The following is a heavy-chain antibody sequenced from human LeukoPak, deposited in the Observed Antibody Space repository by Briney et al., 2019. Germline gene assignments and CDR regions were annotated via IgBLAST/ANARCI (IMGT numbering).Heavy chain of an antibody. Sequence: GESLKISCQGSGYSFTSYWIGWVRQMPGKGLEWTGIIYPGDSDTRYSPSFQGQVTISADKSISTAYLQWSSLKASDTAMYYCARQYCSSTSCYYFDYWGQGTLVTVSS. D-gene: IGHD2-2*01. J-gene: IGHJ4*02. CDR3: ARQYCSSTSCYYFDY. CDR2: IYPGDSDT. CDR1: GYSFTSYW. V-gene: IGHV5-51*01.